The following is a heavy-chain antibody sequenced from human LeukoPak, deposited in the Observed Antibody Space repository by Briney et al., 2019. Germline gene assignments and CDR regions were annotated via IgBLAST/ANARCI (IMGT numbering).Heavy chain of an antibody. CDR1: GGSFSGYY. CDR3: ARMSYSSGWYRWFDP. V-gene: IGHV4-34*01. CDR2: INHSGST. D-gene: IGHD6-19*01. J-gene: IGHJ5*02. Sequence: SETLSLTCAVYGGSFSGYYWSWIRQPPGKGLEWIGEINHSGSTNYNPSLKSRVTISVDTSKNQFSLKLSSVTAADTAVYYCARMSYSSGWYRWFDPWGQGTLVTVSS.